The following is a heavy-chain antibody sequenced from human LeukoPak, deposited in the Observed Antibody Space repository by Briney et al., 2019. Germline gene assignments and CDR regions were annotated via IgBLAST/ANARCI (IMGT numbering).Heavy chain of an antibody. CDR2: IIPVFGTA. J-gene: IGHJ6*02. CDR3: ATKDWYYYDSSGYYYYYGMDV. CDR1: GGTFSSYA. Sequence: GASVKVSCKASGGTFSSYAISWVRQAPGQGLEWMGGIIPVFGTANYAQKFQGRVTITADESTSTAYMELSSLRSEDTAVYYYATKDWYYYDSSGYYYYYGMDVWGQGTTATVSS. V-gene: IGHV1-69*13. D-gene: IGHD3-22*01.